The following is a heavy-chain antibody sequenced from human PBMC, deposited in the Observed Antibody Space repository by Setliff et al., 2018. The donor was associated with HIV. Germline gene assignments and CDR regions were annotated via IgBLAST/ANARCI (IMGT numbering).Heavy chain of an antibody. J-gene: IGHJ3*02. D-gene: IGHD4-17*01. CDR3: AKHRSGGDYTSGVFDI. CDR1: GFTFTNYG. Sequence: GGSLRLSCAASGFTFTNYGMSWVRQAPGKGLEWVSLFSGSGGRTFYVGSVRGRFIISRDSSKNTLYLQMNSLRAEDTAIYYCAKHRSGGDYTSGVFDIWGQGTMVTVSS. V-gene: IGHV3-23*01. CDR2: FSGSGGRT.